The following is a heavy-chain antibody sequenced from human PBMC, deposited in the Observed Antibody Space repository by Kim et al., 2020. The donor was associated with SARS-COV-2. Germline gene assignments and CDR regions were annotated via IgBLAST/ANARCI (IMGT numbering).Heavy chain of an antibody. CDR3: SRVVRVGSGNDL. CDR2: INCGKGKK. D-gene: IGHD3-10*01. V-gene: IGHV1-3*01. J-gene: IGHJ2*01. Sequence: ASVKVSCKPSGYNFTNYAIHWVRQAPGQGLEWMGWINCGKGKKKYSPRFQASVTISRDTSATAVYMSLDSLKSEYTAVYYWSRVVRVGSGNDL. CDR1: GYNFTNYA.